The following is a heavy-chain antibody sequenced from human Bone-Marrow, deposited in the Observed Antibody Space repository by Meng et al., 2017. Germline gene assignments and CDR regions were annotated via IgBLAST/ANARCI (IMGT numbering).Heavy chain of an antibody. CDR1: GGSISSSSYY. CDR2: IYYSGST. J-gene: IGHJ4*02. V-gene: IGHV4-39*07. D-gene: IGHD6-13*01. Sequence: SCTVSGGSISSSSYYWGWIRQPPGKGLEWIGSIYYSGSTYYNPSLKSRVTISVDTSKNQFSLKLSSVTAADTAVYYCARNRRAYGAGTHDYWGQGTLVTVSS. CDR3: ARNRRAYGAGTHDY.